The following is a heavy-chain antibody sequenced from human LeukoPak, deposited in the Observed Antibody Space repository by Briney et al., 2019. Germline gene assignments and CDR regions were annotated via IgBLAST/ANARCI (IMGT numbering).Heavy chain of an antibody. CDR2: INPSGGST. CDR1: GYTFTSYY. J-gene: IGHJ3*02. V-gene: IGHV1-46*01. D-gene: IGHD3-16*01. Sequence: GASVKVSCKASGYTFTSYYMHWVRQATGQGLEWMGIINPSGGSTSYAQKFQGRVTMTRDTSTSTVYMELSSLRSEDTAVYYCARGKVGLRDEGAFDIWGQGTMVTVSS. CDR3: ARGKVGLRDEGAFDI.